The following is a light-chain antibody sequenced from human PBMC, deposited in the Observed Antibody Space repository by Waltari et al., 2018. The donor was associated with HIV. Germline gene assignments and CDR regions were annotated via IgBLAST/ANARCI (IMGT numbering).Light chain of an antibody. Sequence: QSVLAQPPSASGTPGQRVTISCSGSSSKVGSNIVNWYQQVPGTAPKRLIYSNNQRPSGVPDRCSGSNSGTSAALAISGLQSEDEADYYCAAWDDSLNAWVFGGGTKLTVL. CDR2: SNN. CDR3: AAWDDSLNAWV. CDR1: SSKVGSNI. J-gene: IGLJ3*02. V-gene: IGLV1-44*01.